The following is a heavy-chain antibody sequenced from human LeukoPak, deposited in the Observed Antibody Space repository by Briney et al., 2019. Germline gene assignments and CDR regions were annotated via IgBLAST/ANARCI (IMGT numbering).Heavy chain of an antibody. V-gene: IGHV1-24*01. CDR3: ATSRPYGSGRKYGMDV. D-gene: IGHD3-10*01. Sequence: ASVKVSCKVSGYTLTELSMHWVRQAPGKGLEWMGGFDPEDGETIYAQKFQGRVTMTEDTSTDTAYMELSSLRSEDTAVYYCATSRPYGSGRKYGMDVWGQGTTVTVSS. J-gene: IGHJ6*02. CDR1: GYTLTELS. CDR2: FDPEDGET.